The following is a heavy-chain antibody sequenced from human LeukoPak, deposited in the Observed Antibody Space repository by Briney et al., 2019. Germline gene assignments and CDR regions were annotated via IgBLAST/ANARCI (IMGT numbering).Heavy chain of an antibody. Sequence: SETLSLTCSVSGGSISSGPYCWNWIRQSAGKGLEWIGRVSSNGSTNYNPSLKSRVTISVDTSKKQFSLKLSSVTAADTAVYYCAAMVRGDNFDYWGQGTLVTVSS. V-gene: IGHV4-61*10. J-gene: IGHJ4*02. D-gene: IGHD3-10*01. CDR1: GGSISSGPYC. CDR3: AAMVRGDNFDY. CDR2: VSSNGST.